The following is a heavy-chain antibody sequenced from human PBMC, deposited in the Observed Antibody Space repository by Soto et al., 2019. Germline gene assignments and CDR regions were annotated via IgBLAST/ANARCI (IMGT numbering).Heavy chain of an antibody. Sequence: ASVKVSCKASGNTFTSYSVYWVRQAPGQGLEWMGWINAGNGNTRYSQKFQDRVTITRDTSASTVYMELSSLRSEDTAVYYCARDRYSSSWYVGAFDYWGQGTLVTSP. V-gene: IGHV1-3*01. CDR3: ARDRYSSSWYVGAFDY. J-gene: IGHJ4*02. CDR2: INAGNGNT. D-gene: IGHD6-13*01. CDR1: GNTFTSYS.